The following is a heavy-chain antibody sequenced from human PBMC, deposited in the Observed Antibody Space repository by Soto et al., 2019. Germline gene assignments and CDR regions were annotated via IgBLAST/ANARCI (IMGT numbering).Heavy chain of an antibody. CDR1: GGSISSGGYY. Sequence: KTSETLSLTCTVSGGSISSGGYYWSWIRQHPGKGLEWIGYIYYSGSTYYNPSLKSRVTISVGTSKNQFSLKLSSVTAADTAVYYCASSEKWYYYGSGSYPYYYGMDVWGQGTTVTVSS. J-gene: IGHJ6*02. V-gene: IGHV4-31*03. CDR2: IYYSGST. D-gene: IGHD3-10*01. CDR3: ASSEKWYYYGSGSYPYYYGMDV.